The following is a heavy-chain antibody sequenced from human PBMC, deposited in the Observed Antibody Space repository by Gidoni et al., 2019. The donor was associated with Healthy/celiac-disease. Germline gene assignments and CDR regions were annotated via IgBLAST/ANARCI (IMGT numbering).Heavy chain of an antibody. CDR1: GFTFSNAW. J-gene: IGHJ4*02. CDR3: SRPSGSYKLDY. CDR2: IKSKTDGGTT. D-gene: IGHD1-26*01. V-gene: IGHV3-15*01. Sequence: EVQLVESGGGLVKPGGSLRLSCAASGFTFSNAWMSWVRQAPGKGLEWVGRIKSKTDGGTTDYAAPVKGRFTISRDDSKNTLYLQMNSLKTEDTAVYYCSRPSGSYKLDYWGQGTLVTVSS.